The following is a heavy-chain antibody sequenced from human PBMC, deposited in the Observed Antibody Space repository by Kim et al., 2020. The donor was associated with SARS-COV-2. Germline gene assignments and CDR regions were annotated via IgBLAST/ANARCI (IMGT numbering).Heavy chain of an antibody. CDR1: GFTFSSYW. CDR2: IKQDGSEK. J-gene: IGHJ4*02. CDR3: ARETSGGAYYFDY. V-gene: IGHV3-7*01. D-gene: IGHD2-15*01. Sequence: GGSLRLSCAASGFTFSSYWMSWVRQAPGKGLEWVANIKQDGSEKYYVDSVKGRLTISRDNAKNSLYLQMNSLRAEDTAVYYCARETSGGAYYFDYWGQGTLGTVSS.